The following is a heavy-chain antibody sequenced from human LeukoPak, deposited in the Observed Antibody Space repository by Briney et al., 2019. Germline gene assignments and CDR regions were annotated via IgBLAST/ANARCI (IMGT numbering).Heavy chain of an antibody. Sequence: SETLSLTCTVSGGSISSSSYYWGWIRQPPGKGLEWIGSIYYSGSTYYNPFLKSRVTISVDTSKNQFSLKLSSVTAADTAVYYCARRRGYGWYFDLWGRGTLVTVSS. J-gene: IGHJ2*01. D-gene: IGHD3-10*01. CDR1: GGSISSSSYY. CDR3: ARRRGYGWYFDL. CDR2: IYYSGST. V-gene: IGHV4-39*01.